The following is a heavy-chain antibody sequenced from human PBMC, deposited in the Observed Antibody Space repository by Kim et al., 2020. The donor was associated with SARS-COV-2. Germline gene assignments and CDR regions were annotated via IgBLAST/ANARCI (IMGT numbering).Heavy chain of an antibody. J-gene: IGHJ4*02. CDR2: ISSDGGST. CDR1: GFTFSNYA. V-gene: IGHV3-64*05. Sequence: GGSLRLSCSASGFTFSNYAMHWVRQAPGKGLEYVSAISSDGGSTYYADSVKGRFTISRDNSKNMLYVQMSSLRVEDTAIYYCVTRNYYNSGSYYEGARFDFWGQGPRVPVAS. D-gene: IGHD3-10*01. CDR3: VTRNYYNSGSYYEGARFDF.